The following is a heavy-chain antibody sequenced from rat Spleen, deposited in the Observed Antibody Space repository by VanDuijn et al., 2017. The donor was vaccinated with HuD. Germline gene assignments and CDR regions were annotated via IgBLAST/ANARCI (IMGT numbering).Heavy chain of an antibody. CDR3: TAASNEY. D-gene: IGHD3-1*01. V-gene: IGHV5-29*01. J-gene: IGHJ2*01. Sequence: EVQLVESGGGLVQPGRSLKLSCAASGFTFSDYGMAWVRQAPTKGLEWVATVGHDGSGTFYRDSVKGRFTISRDNAKSMVYLQMDNLKTEDTAMYYCTAASNEYWGQGVMVTVSS. CDR2: VGHDGSGT. CDR1: GFTFSDYG.